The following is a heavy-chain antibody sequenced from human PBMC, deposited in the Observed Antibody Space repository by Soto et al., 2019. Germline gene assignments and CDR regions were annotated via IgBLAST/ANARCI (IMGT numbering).Heavy chain of an antibody. CDR3: ATPVNYYLAW. Sequence: SVKVSCKVSAYTLTELSLHFVRQAPGKGLEWMGGFDPEDGETIYAQKFQGRVTMTEDTSTDTAYMELSSLRSEDTAVYYCATPVNYYLAWWGKGTLVTVSS. D-gene: IGHD3-22*01. V-gene: IGHV1-24*01. CDR2: FDPEDGET. J-gene: IGHJ4*02. CDR1: AYTLTELS.